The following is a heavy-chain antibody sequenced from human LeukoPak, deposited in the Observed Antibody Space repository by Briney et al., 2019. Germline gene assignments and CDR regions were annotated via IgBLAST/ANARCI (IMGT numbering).Heavy chain of an antibody. CDR3: ARVSRGSYHFEY. CDR2: INMDGTTI. J-gene: IGHJ4*02. CDR1: GCTFSSYW. V-gene: IGHV3-74*01. D-gene: IGHD1-26*01. Sequence: GGSLRLSCAVSGCTFSSYWMHWVRQGPGKGLEWVSRINMDGTTISYADSVKGRFTISRDNAKNTLYLQMSSLRAEDTAVYYCARVSRGSYHFEYWGPGALVNVSS.